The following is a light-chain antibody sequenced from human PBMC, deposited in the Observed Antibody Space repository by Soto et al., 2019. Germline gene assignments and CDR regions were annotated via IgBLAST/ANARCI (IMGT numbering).Light chain of an antibody. J-gene: IGLJ2*01. Sequence: QSVLTQPASVSGSPGQSITIPCTGTSSDVGGYNYVSWYQQHPGKAPKLVIYEVSNRPSGVSNRFSGSKSGNTASLTISGLQAEHEADYYCSSFTSSRIVVFGGGTKLTVL. V-gene: IGLV2-14*01. CDR1: SSDVGGYNY. CDR2: EVS. CDR3: SSFTSSRIVV.